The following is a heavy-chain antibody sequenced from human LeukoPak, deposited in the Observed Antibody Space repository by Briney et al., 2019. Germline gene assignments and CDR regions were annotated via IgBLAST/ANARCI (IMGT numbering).Heavy chain of an antibody. J-gene: IGHJ5*02. V-gene: IGHV1-46*01. CDR3: ARDVPHNCFDP. Sequence: ASVKVSCKASGASFINYYIHWVRQAPGQGLEWVGLIYPSGGWTNYAQEFQGRVTMTTDTSTSTVYMELSSLRSEDTAIYYCARDVPHNCFDPWGQGTLVTV. CDR2: IYPSGGWT. CDR1: GASFINYY.